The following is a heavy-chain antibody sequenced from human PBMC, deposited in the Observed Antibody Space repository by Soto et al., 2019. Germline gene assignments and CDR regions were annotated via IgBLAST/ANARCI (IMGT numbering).Heavy chain of an antibody. CDR3: ARVASSIVVVPDYGMDV. D-gene: IGHD2-15*01. CDR2: ISGKNGNT. Sequence: QVQLVQSGVEVKKPGASVKVSCKASGYTFISHGISWVRQAPGQGLEWMGWISGKNGNTNYAQKLQGRVTLTTDTSTSPAYMELRSLRSDDTAVYYCARVASSIVVVPDYGMDVWGQGTTFTVSS. V-gene: IGHV1-18*04. CDR1: GYTFISHG. J-gene: IGHJ6*02.